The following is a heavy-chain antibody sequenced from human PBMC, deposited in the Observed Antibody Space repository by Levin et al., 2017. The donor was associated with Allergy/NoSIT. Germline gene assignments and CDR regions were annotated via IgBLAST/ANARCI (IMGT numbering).Heavy chain of an antibody. J-gene: IGHJ3*02. CDR3: ARPGLVAKDKGIGAFDI. CDR2: INAGNGNT. V-gene: IGHV1-3*01. CDR1: GYTFTSYA. D-gene: IGHD2-15*01. Sequence: EASVKVSCKASGYTFTSYAMHWVRQAPGQRLEWMGWINAGNGNTKYSQKFQGRVTITRDTSASTAYMELSSLRSEDTAVYYCARPGLVAKDKGIGAFDIWGQGTMVTVSS.